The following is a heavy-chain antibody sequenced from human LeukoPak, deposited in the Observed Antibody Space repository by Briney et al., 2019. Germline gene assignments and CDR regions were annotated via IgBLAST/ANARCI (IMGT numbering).Heavy chain of an antibody. D-gene: IGHD6-19*01. CDR3: ARALAGEDYYYMDV. CDR1: GYTFTSYG. Sequence: ASVKVSCKASGYTFTSYGISWVRQAPGQGLEWMGWISAYSGNTNYAQKLQGRVTMTTDTSTSTAYMELRSLRSDDTAVYYCARALAGEDYYYMDVWGKGTTVTISS. V-gene: IGHV1-18*01. CDR2: ISAYSGNT. J-gene: IGHJ6*03.